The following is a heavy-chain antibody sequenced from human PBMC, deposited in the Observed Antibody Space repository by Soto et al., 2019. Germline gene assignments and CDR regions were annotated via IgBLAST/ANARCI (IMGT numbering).Heavy chain of an antibody. CDR2: IKTDGSDT. CDR3: ARDPEDTTPLDL. CDR1: GFTFRNYW. V-gene: IGHV3-74*03. J-gene: IGHJ5*02. Sequence: EVQLVESGGGLVQPGGSLRLSCAASGFTFRNYWMHWVRQVPGKGLVWVSYIKTDGSDTTYADSVRGRFTISRDNAKNTLYREMNSLRVEDTGVYYCARDPEDTTPLDLWGQGVLVSGSS.